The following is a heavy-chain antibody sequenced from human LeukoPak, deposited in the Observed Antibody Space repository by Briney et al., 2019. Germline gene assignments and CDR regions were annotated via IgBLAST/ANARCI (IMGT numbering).Heavy chain of an antibody. CDR2: ISGSGGST. CDR3: AVCSGGSCYSVDY. D-gene: IGHD2-15*01. CDR1: GFRFSSYA. J-gene: IGHJ4*02. V-gene: IGHV3-23*01. Sequence: GGSLRLSCAASGFRFSSYAMSWVRQAPGKGLEWVSDISGSGGSTYYADSVKGRFTISRDNPKNTLYLQMNSLRAEDTAVYYCAVCSGGSCYSVDYWGQGTLVTVSS.